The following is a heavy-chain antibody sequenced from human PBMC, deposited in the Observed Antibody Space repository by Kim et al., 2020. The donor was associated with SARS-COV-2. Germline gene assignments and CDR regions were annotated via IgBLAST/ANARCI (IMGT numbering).Heavy chain of an antibody. CDR3: ARDPDSSGWSPVDY. V-gene: IGHV3-48*03. Sequence: DPVKGRFAISRDNAKNSLYLQMNSLRAEDTAIYYCARDPDSSGWSPVDYWGQGTLVTVSS. J-gene: IGHJ4*02. D-gene: IGHD6-19*01.